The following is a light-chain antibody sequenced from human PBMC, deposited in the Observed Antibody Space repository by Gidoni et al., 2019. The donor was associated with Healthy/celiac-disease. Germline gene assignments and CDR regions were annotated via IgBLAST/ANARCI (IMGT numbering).Light chain of an antibody. Sequence: DIVMTQSPLSLPVTPGEPASISCRSSQNLLHSNGYNYLDWYLQKPGQSPHLLIYLGSNRASGVPDRFSGSGSGTDFTLKISRVEAEDVGVYYCMQALQTSFTFGPGTKVDIK. CDR1: QNLLHSNGYNY. J-gene: IGKJ3*01. V-gene: IGKV2-28*01. CDR3: MQALQTSFT. CDR2: LGS.